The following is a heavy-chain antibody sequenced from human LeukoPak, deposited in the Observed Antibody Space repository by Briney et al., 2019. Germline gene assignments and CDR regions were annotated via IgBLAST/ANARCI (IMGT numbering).Heavy chain of an antibody. CDR3: ARDSINCGGDCYSGYYFDY. V-gene: IGHV1-18*01. CDR1: GYTFTSYG. Sequence: GASVKVSCKASGYTFTSYGISWVRQAPGQGLEWMGWISAYNGNTNYAQKLQGRVTMTTDTSTSTAYMELRSLRSDDTAVYYCARDSINCGGDCYSGYYFDYWGQGTLVTVSS. CDR2: ISAYNGNT. D-gene: IGHD2-21*02. J-gene: IGHJ4*02.